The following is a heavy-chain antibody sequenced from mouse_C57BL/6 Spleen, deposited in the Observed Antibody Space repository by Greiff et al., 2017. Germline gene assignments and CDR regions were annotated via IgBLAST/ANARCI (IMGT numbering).Heavy chain of an antibody. Sequence: VQLQQPGAELVMPGASVKLSCKASGYTFTSYWMHWVKQRPGQGLEWIGEIDPSDSYTNYNQKFKGKSTLTVDKSSSTAYMQLSSLTSEDSAVYYCASFYGNYGDFDYWGQGTTLTVSS. CDR3: ASFYGNYGDFDY. D-gene: IGHD2-1*01. CDR2: IDPSDSYT. J-gene: IGHJ2*01. CDR1: GYTFTSYW. V-gene: IGHV1-69*01.